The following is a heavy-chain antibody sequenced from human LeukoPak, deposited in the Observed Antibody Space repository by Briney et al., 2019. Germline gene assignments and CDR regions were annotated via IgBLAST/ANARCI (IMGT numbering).Heavy chain of an antibody. D-gene: IGHD4-17*01. J-gene: IGHJ4*02. Sequence: PGGSLRLSCAASRFTFSSYAMSWVRQALGKGLEWVSGISSSGSNTYYADSVKGRFTVSRDNSKNTLYLQMNSLRAEDTAVYYCASDYTVIDPFFDYWGQGTLVTVSS. CDR1: RFTFSSYA. CDR3: ASDYTVIDPFFDY. CDR2: ISSSGSNT. V-gene: IGHV3-23*01.